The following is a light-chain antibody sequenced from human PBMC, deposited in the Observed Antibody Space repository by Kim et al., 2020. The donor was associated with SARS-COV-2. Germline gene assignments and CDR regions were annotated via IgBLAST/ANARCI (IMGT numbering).Light chain of an antibody. CDR1: RGVGSY. CDR3: QQLNTLPLT. CDR2: TAS. Sequence: DIQLTQSPSFLSASVGDRVTITCRASRGVGSYLVWYQQKPGKAPKLLVYTASTLQSGVPSRFSGSGSGTEFTLTISSLQPEDSASYYCQQLNTLPLTLGGGTTVEI. V-gene: IGKV1-9*01. J-gene: IGKJ4*01.